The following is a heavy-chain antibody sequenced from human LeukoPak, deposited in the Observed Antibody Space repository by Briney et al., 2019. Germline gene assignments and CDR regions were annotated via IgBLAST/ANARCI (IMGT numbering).Heavy chain of an antibody. J-gene: IGHJ3*02. Sequence: GASVKVSCRSSGYTFTTYGISWMRQAPGQSLEWMGWISPYNSNTKYAQKIQGRVTMTTDTSTNTAYMEVRSLRSDDTAVYYCAREAPVAAGSDAFDIWGQGTMVTVSS. CDR1: GYTFTTYG. D-gene: IGHD6-19*01. CDR3: AREAPVAAGSDAFDI. CDR2: ISPYNSNT. V-gene: IGHV1-18*01.